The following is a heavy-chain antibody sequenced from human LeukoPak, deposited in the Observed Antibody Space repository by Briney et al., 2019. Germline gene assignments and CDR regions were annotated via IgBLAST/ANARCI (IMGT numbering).Heavy chain of an antibody. J-gene: IGHJ4*02. CDR2: ISSNGGST. CDR1: GFTFSSYA. D-gene: IGHD6-19*01. Sequence: GGSLRLSCSASGFTFSSYAMHWVRQAPGKGLEYVSAISSNGGSTYYADSVKGRFTISRDNSKNTLYLQMNSLRAEDTAVYYCAKDIDAVAGFLSDYWGQGTLVTVSS. V-gene: IGHV3-64*04. CDR3: AKDIDAVAGFLSDY.